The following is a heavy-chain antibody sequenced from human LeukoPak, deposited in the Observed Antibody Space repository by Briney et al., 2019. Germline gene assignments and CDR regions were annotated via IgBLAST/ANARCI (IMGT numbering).Heavy chain of an antibody. J-gene: IGHJ4*02. Sequence: GGSLRLSCAASGFTFDSYEFNWVRQAAGKGLEWVSYISRSGDAIYYAPSVRGRFTMSRDNAKSSLFLQMNSLRAEDTAVHYCAREEATSGGDCYDYWGQGTLVTVSS. V-gene: IGHV3-48*03. CDR1: GFTFDSYE. D-gene: IGHD2-15*01. CDR2: ISRSGDAI. CDR3: AREEATSGGDCYDY.